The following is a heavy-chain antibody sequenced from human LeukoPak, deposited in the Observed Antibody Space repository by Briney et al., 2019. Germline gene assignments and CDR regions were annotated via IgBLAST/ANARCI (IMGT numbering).Heavy chain of an antibody. CDR1: GFSLGTRGGG. J-gene: IGHJ5*02. V-gene: IGHV2-5*02. Sequence: EAGPTLVNPPQTLTLTCTFSGFSLGTRGGGVGWIRQPPGKALEWLPLIYWDHDTRYSPSLKSRLTITKDTSKTQVVLTMTNMDPVDTATYYCAHRAYSSSWYWFDHWGQGTLVTVSS. CDR3: AHRAYSSSWYWFDH. D-gene: IGHD6-13*01. CDR2: IYWDHDT.